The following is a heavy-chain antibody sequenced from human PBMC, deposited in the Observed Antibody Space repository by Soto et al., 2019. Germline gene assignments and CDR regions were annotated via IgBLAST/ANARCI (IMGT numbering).Heavy chain of an antibody. V-gene: IGHV1-18*01. CDR2: ISGFNGQT. D-gene: IGHD3-22*01. J-gene: IGHJ4*02. CDR3: ARVDPRGVAVVHDY. CDR1: GNTFASHG. Sequence: QVQLVQSGPEVKKPGASVKVSCKASGNTFASHGFSWVRQAPGQGLEWMGWISGFNGQTNYALKFQGRVTLTTDTSTSTAYIELRSLRSDDTAVYFCARVDPRGVAVVHDYWGQGTLVTVSS.